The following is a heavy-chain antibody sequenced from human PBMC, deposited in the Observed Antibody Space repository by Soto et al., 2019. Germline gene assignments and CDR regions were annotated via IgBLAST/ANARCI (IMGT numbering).Heavy chain of an antibody. Sequence: GGSLRLSCAASGFTFSSYSMNWVRQAPGKGLEWVSSISSSSSYIYYADSVKGRFTISRDNAKNSLYLQMNSLRAEDTAVYYCARDRLTRWSGWHPPYYYYGMDVWGQGTTVTVSS. CDR3: ARDRLTRWSGWHPPYYYYGMDV. D-gene: IGHD6-19*01. V-gene: IGHV3-21*01. CDR2: ISSSSSYI. CDR1: GFTFSSYS. J-gene: IGHJ6*02.